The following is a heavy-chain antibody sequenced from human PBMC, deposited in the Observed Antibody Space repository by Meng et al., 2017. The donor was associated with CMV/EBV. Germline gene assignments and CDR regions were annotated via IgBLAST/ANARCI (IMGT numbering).Heavy chain of an antibody. D-gene: IGHD5-24*01. CDR1: GFTFSSYW. Sequence: KISCAASGFTFSSYWMSWVRQAPGQGLEWMGGIIPIFGTANYAQKFQGRVTITTDESTSTAYMELSSLRSEDTAVYYCARHIDGYNPFYYYYYGMDVWGQGTTVTVSS. V-gene: IGHV1-69*05. CDR3: ARHIDGYNPFYYYYYGMDV. J-gene: IGHJ6*02. CDR2: IIPIFGTA.